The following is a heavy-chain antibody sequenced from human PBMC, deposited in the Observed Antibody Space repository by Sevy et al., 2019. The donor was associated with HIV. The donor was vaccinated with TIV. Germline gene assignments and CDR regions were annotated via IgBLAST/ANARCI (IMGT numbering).Heavy chain of an antibody. D-gene: IGHD3-10*01. J-gene: IGHJ2*01. CDR1: GFTFNDYY. CDR2: ISDSGTTI. Sequence: GGSLRLSCAASGFTFNDYYMSWIRQAPGKGLEWVSYISDSGTTIYDADSVKGRFTISRDNAKNSMYLQMNSLRADDTAVYYCAREGDLRYFDSWGRCTLVTVSS. V-gene: IGHV3-11*01. CDR3: AREGDLRYFDS.